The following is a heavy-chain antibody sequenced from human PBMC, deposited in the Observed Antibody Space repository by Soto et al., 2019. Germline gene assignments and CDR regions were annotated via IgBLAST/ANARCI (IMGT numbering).Heavy chain of an antibody. CDR3: AKGSDVYYYYYYGMDV. CDR1: GFTFSSYG. CDR2: ISYDGSNK. D-gene: IGHD3-16*01. Sequence: QVQLVESGGGVVQPGRSLRLSCAASGFTFSSYGMHWVRQARGKGLEWVAVISYDGSNKYYADSVKGRFTISRDNSKNTLYLQMNSLRAEDTAVYYCAKGSDVYYYYYYGMDVWGQGTTVTVSS. J-gene: IGHJ6*02. V-gene: IGHV3-30*18.